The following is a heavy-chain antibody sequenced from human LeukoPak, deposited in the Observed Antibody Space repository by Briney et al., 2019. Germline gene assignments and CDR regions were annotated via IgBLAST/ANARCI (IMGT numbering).Heavy chain of an antibody. D-gene: IGHD4-17*01. CDR3: AKDRHGDYYYGMDV. V-gene: IGHV3-30*18. CDR2: ISNDGSNK. CDR1: GFTFSSYG. Sequence: PGGSLRLSCAASGFTFSSYGMHWVRQAPGKGLEWVAVISNDGSNKYYADSVKGRFTISRDNSKNTLYLQMNSLRAEDTAVYYCAKDRHGDYYYGMDVWGQGTTVTVSS. J-gene: IGHJ6*02.